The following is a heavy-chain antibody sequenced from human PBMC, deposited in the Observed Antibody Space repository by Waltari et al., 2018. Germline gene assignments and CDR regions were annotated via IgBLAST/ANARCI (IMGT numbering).Heavy chain of an antibody. J-gene: IGHJ1*01. Sequence: QVQLVQSGAEVKKPGASVKVSCKASGYTFTDYYMHWVRQAPGQGLEWMGFINPNSGGTHYAQKFQDRVTMTRDTSISTAYMELSRLRSDDTAVYYCARDRIGGAAAGTEYFQHWGQGTLITVSS. CDR2: INPNSGGT. V-gene: IGHV1-2*02. CDR3: ARDRIGGAAAGTEYFQH. CDR1: GYTFTDYY. D-gene: IGHD6-13*01.